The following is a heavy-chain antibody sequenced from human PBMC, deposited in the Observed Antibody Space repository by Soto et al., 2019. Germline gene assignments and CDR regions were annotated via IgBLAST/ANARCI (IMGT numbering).Heavy chain of an antibody. CDR3: TTVSRHIVATTEYYYYYYGMDA. J-gene: IGHJ6*02. CDR1: GFAFSNAW. V-gene: IGHV3-15*07. CDR2: IKSKTDGGTT. D-gene: IGHD5-12*01. Sequence: GGSLRLSCAASGFAFSNAWMNWVRQAPGKGLEWVGRIKSKTDGGTTDYAAPVKGRFTISRDDSKNTLYLQMNSLKTEDTAVYYCTTVSRHIVATTEYYYYYYGMDAWGQGTTVTVSS.